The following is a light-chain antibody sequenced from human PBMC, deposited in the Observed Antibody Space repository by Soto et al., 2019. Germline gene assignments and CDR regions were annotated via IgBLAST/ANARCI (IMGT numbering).Light chain of an antibody. CDR2: RND. J-gene: IGLJ2*01. V-gene: IGLV1-47*01. CDR3: AAWDDSLSGRGV. CDR1: SSNIGNNY. Sequence: QSVLTLRPSASGTPGQTVTISCSGSSSNIGNNYVYWYQMVPGTAPKLLIYRNDQRPSGVPDRFSGSRSGTSASLAISGLRSEDEADYYCAAWDDSLSGRGVFGAGTKLTVL.